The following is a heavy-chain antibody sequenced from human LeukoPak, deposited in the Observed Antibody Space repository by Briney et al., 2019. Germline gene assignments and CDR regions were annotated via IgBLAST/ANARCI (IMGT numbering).Heavy chain of an antibody. D-gene: IGHD6-19*01. V-gene: IGHV1-8*03. CDR2: MNPNSDNP. CDR3: AGAVAGNWFDP. CDR1: GYTFTSYD. J-gene: IGHJ5*02. Sequence: ASVKVSCKASGYTFTSYDINWVRQATGQGLEWMGWMNPNSDNPGYAQKFQGRVTITRSTSISTAYMELSRLRSDDTAVYYCAGAVAGNWFDPWGQGTLVTVSS.